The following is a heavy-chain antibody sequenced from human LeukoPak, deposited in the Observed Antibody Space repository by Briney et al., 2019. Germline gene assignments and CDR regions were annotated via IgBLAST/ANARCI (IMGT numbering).Heavy chain of an antibody. CDR1: GFTFDDYA. CDR2: ISWNSGSI. V-gene: IGHV3-9*01. J-gene: IGHJ6*03. D-gene: IGHD6-13*01. CDR3: AREQLGYYYYMDV. Sequence: PGGSLRLSCAASGFTFDDYAMHWVRQAPGKGLEWVSGISWNSGSIGYADSVKGRFTISRDNAKNSLYLQMNSLRAEDTALYYCAREQLGYYYYMDVWGKGTTVTVSS.